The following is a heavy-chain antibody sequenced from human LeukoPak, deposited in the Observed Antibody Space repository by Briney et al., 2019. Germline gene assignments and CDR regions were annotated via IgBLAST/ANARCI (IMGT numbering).Heavy chain of an antibody. CDR1: GGSFNDCS. Sequence: SETLSLTCGVHGGSFNDCSWTWIRQSPGKGLEWIGEINHSGSTTYNPSLRSRFTMSVDASKNQFSLRLSSVTAADTAVYYCARLGLYTSSWYRYYYFDYWGQGTLVTVSS. CDR3: ARLGLYTSSWYRYYYFDY. V-gene: IGHV4-34*01. CDR2: INHSGST. J-gene: IGHJ4*02. D-gene: IGHD6-13*01.